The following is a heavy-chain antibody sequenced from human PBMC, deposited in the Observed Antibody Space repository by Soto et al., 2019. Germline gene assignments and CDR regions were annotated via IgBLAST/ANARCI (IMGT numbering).Heavy chain of an antibody. V-gene: IGHV4-59*01. CDR2: IYYSGST. CDR1: GGSISSYY. Sequence: LPCTVSGGSISSYYWSWIRQPPGKGLEWIGYIYYSGSTNYNPSLKSRVTISVDTSKNQFSLKLSSVTAADTAVYYCARGYTAPGGYYGMDVWGQGTTVTVSS. D-gene: IGHD5-18*01. CDR3: ARGYTAPGGYYGMDV. J-gene: IGHJ6*02.